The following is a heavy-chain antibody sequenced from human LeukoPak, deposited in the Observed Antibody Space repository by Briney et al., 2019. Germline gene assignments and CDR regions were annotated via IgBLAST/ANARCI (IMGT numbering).Heavy chain of an antibody. CDR3: ARDAPGGDWFDP. D-gene: IGHD3-16*01. CDR1: GYTFTGYY. J-gene: IGHJ5*02. Sequence: ASVKVSCKASGYTFTGYYMHWVRQAPGQGLEWMGWINPNSGGTNYAQKFQGRVTMTRDTSISTAYMELSRLRSDDTAVYYCARDAPGGDWFDPWGQGTLVTVSS. V-gene: IGHV1-2*02. CDR2: INPNSGGT.